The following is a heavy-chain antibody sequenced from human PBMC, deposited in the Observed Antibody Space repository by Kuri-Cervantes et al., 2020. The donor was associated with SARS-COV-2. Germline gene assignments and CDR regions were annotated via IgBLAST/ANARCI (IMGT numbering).Heavy chain of an antibody. Sequence: GESLRLSCAASGFTFSNAWMSWVRQAPGKGLEWVSYISSSGSTIYYADSVKGRFTISRDNAKNSLYLQMNSLRAEDTAVYYCARVGDFWSGYYLPHFDYWGQGTLVTVSS. J-gene: IGHJ4*02. CDR3: ARVGDFWSGYYLPHFDY. V-gene: IGHV3-11*04. CDR1: GFTFSNAW. CDR2: ISSSGSTI. D-gene: IGHD3-3*01.